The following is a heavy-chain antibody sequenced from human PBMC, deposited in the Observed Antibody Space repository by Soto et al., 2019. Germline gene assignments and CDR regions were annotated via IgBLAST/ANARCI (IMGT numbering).Heavy chain of an antibody. CDR1: GGSIRSSTYY. CDR3: VKTYNWNYFSAPWADP. D-gene: IGHD1-7*01. Sequence: SETLSLTCTVSGGSIRSSTYYWGWIRQPPGKGLEWIGSIYSGSTHYNPSLKSRVTMSVDTSTNQFSLKLNSVTAADTAVYYCVKTYNWNYFSAPWADPWGQGTLVTVSS. V-gene: IGHV4-39*01. CDR2: IYSGST. J-gene: IGHJ5*02.